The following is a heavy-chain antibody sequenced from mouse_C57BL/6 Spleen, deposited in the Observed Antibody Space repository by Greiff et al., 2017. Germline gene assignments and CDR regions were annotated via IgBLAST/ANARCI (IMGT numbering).Heavy chain of an antibody. CDR1: GFTFSDYG. CDR3: ARGGLAMDY. Sequence: EVHLVESGGGLVKPGGSLKLSCAASGFTFSDYGMHWVRQAPEMGLEWVAYISSGSSTIYYADTVKGRFTISRDNAKNTLFLQMTSLRSEDTAMYYCARGGLAMDYWGQGTSVTVSS. V-gene: IGHV5-17*01. CDR2: ISSGSSTI. J-gene: IGHJ4*01. D-gene: IGHD3-3*01.